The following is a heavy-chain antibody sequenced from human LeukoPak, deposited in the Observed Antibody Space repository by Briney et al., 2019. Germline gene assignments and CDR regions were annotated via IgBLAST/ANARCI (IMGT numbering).Heavy chain of an antibody. Sequence: GGSLRLSCAASGFSFSNFAMTWVRQAPGKGLEWVSAISTTGGTTWYADSVKGRFTVSRDNSKNTVYLQMNSLTAEDTAVYYCAKTALFDSWGQGTLVTVSS. CDR1: GFSFSNFA. J-gene: IGHJ4*02. V-gene: IGHV3-23*01. CDR2: ISTTGGTT. CDR3: AKTALFDS. D-gene: IGHD6-25*01.